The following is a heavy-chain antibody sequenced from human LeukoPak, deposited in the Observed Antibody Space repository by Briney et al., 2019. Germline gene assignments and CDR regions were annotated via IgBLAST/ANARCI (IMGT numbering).Heavy chain of an antibody. CDR2: FDPEDGET. D-gene: IGHD3-10*01. CDR1: GYTLTELS. J-gene: IGHJ6*02. CDR3: ATDYKVSYYYGMDV. Sequence: ASVKVSCKVSGYTLTELSMHWVRQAPGKGLEWMGGFDPEDGETIYAQKFQGRVTMTEDTSTDTAYMELSSLGSEDTAVYYCATDYKVSYYYGMDVWGQGTTVTVSS. V-gene: IGHV1-24*01.